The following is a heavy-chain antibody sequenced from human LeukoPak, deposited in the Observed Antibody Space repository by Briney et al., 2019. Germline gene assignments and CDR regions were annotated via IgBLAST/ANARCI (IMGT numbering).Heavy chain of an antibody. V-gene: IGHV4-30-2*01. J-gene: IGHJ2*01. CDR2: IYRSGST. CDR1: GGSISSGGYS. CDR3: ARGWYFDL. Sequence: SETLSLTCAVSGGSISSGGYSWSWIRQPPGKGLEWIGYIYRSGSTYYNPSLKSRVTISVDRSKNQFSLKLSSVTAADTAVYYCARGWYFDLWGRGTLVTVSS.